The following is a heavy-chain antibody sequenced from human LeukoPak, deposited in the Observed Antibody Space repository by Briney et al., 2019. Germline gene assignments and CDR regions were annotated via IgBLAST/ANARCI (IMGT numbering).Heavy chain of an antibody. CDR1: GGSFSGYY. CDR2: INHSGST. CDR3: ARTLYGDYPVLGY. V-gene: IGHV4-34*01. Sequence: SETLSLTCAVYGGSFSGYYWSWIRQPPGKGLGWIGEINHSGSTNYNPSLKSRVTISVDTSKNQFSLKLSSVTAADTAVYYCARTLYGDYPVLGYWGQGTLVTVSS. D-gene: IGHD4-17*01. J-gene: IGHJ4*02.